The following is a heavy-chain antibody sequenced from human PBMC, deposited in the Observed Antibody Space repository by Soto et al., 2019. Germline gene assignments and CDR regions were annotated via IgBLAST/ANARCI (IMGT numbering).Heavy chain of an antibody. V-gene: IGHV1-2*02. CDR2: INPNSGGT. J-gene: IGHJ6*02. D-gene: IGHD3-22*01. CDR3: ARDLMRIVVVINRYYYYGMDV. Sequence: ASVKVSCKASGYTFTGYYMHWVRQAPGQGLEWMGWINPNSGGTNYAQKFQGRVTMTRDTSISTAYMELSRLRSDDTAVYYCARDLMRIVVVINRYYYYGMDVCGQGTTVTVYS. CDR1: GYTFTGYY.